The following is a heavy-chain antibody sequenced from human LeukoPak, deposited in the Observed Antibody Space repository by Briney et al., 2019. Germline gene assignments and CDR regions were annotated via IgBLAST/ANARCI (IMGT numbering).Heavy chain of an antibody. CDR3: ARVTTGGYYNY. J-gene: IGHJ4*02. D-gene: IGHD3-22*01. CDR2: IYTSGST. CDR1: GGSISSGSYY. Sequence: TLSLTCPVSGGSISSGSYYWSWIRQPAGKGLEWIGRIYTSGSTNYNPSLKSRVTISLGTSENHFSLKLSSVTAADTAVYYCARVTTGGYYNYWGQGTLVTVSS. V-gene: IGHV4-61*02.